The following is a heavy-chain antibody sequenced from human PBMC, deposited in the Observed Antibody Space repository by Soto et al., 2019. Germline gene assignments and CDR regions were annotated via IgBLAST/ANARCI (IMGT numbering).Heavy chain of an antibody. J-gene: IGHJ4*02. CDR1: GGSISSSSYY. CDR3: ARLLLGGVIDY. CDR2: IYYSGST. Sequence: GSLSLTCTVSGGSISSSSYYWGWIRQPPGKGLEWIGSIYYSGSTYYNPSLKSRVTISVDTSKNQFSLKLSSVTAADTAVYYCARLLLGGVIDYWGQGTLVTVSS. D-gene: IGHD3-16*02. V-gene: IGHV4-39*01.